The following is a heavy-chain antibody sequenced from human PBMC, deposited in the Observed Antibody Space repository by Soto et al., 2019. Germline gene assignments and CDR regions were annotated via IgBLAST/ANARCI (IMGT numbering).Heavy chain of an antibody. CDR3: ARHATDHDAFDI. Sequence: PSETLSLTCTVSGGSISSSRYYWGWIRQPPGKGLEWIGSIYYSGSTYYNPSLKSRVTISVDTSKNQFSLKLSSVTAADTAVYCCARHATDHDAFDIWGQGTMVTVSS. J-gene: IGHJ3*02. CDR2: IYYSGST. V-gene: IGHV4-39*01. CDR1: GGSISSSRYY.